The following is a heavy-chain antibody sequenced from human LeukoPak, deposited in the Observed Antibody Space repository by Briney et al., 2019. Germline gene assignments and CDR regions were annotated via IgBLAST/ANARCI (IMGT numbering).Heavy chain of an antibody. D-gene: IGHD3-22*01. V-gene: IGHV4-34*08. J-gene: IGHJ3*02. CDR1: GFIFSSYS. Sequence: GSLRLSCAASGFIFSSYSMNWIRQPPGKGLEWIGEINHSGSTNYNPSLKSRVAISVDTSKNQFSLRLSSVTAADTAVYYCVNLDYDRAFDIWGQGTMVTVSS. CDR3: VNLDYDRAFDI. CDR2: INHSGST.